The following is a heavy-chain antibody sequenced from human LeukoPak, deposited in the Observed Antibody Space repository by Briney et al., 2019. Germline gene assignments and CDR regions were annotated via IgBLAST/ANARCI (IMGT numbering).Heavy chain of an antibody. Sequence: ASVKVSCKAFGYTFTSSALNWVRQAPGQGLEWMGWINTNTGNPTYAQGFTGRFVFSLDTSVSTAYLQISSLKAEDTAVYYCATDLKKGDSGCFDYWGQGTLVTVSS. CDR2: INTNTGNP. D-gene: IGHD6-19*01. J-gene: IGHJ4*02. CDR1: GYTFTSSA. CDR3: ATDLKKGDSGCFDY. V-gene: IGHV7-4-1*02.